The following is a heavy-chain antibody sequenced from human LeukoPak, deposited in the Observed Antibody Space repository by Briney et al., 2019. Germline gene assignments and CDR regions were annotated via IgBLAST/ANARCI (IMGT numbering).Heavy chain of an antibody. D-gene: IGHD3-10*01. CDR3: GKRELWHGSGEDA. J-gene: IGHJ6*02. CDR2: ISGSGDRT. Sequence: GGSLRLSCAASGFTFSNYAMSWFRQTPGKGLEWVSAISGSGDRTYYAESVKGRFSISRDNSKNTLYLQMHSLRAEDTAVYYCGKRELWHGSGEDAWGQGTTVTVSS. V-gene: IGHV3-23*01. CDR1: GFTFSNYA.